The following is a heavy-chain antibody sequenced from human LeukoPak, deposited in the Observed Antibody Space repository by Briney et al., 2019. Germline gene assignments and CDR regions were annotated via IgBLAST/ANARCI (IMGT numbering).Heavy chain of an antibody. CDR1: GFTFSSYG. V-gene: IGHV3-30*02. J-gene: IGHJ4*02. D-gene: IGHD2-2*01. CDR2: IRYDGSIK. Sequence: GGSVRLSCAASGFTFSSYGMHWVRQAPGKGLDWVAFIRYDGSIKDYADAVKGRFTTSRDNSKNTMYMQMNSLRAEETAVYYCAKDRGCGSTSCFRSFDYWGQGTLVTVSS. CDR3: AKDRGCGSTSCFRSFDY.